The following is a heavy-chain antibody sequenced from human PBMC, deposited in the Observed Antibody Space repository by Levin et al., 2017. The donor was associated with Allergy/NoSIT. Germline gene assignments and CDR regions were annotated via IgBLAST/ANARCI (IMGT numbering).Heavy chain of an antibody. Sequence: GESLKISCKASGYTFTNYDINWVRQATGQGLEWMGWMNPNSGNTGYAQNFQGRVTMTRNTSINTAYMELSSLRSQDTAVYYCARTVRSDYWGQGTLVTVSS. CDR3: ARTVRSDY. D-gene: IGHD4-17*01. CDR2: MNPNSGNT. J-gene: IGHJ4*02. V-gene: IGHV1-8*01. CDR1: GYTFTNYD.